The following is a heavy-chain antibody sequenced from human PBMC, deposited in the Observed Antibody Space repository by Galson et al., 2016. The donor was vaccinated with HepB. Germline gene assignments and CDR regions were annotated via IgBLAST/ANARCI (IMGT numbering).Heavy chain of an antibody. J-gene: IGHJ4*02. V-gene: IGHV4-61*01. CDR3: ARDKGEAAAGRGNFDY. Sequence: ETLSLTCAVSGDSISSNSVYWGWIRQPPGKGLEWIGYIYDTGSTIYNPSLKSRVTISVDTSKNQFSLNLRSVTAADAAVYYCARDKGEAAAGRGNFDYWGQGTLVTVSS. CDR2: IYDTGST. CDR1: GDSISSNSVY. D-gene: IGHD6-25*01.